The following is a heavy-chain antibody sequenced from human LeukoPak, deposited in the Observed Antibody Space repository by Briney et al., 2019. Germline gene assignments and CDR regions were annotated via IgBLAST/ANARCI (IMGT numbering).Heavy chain of an antibody. D-gene: IGHD3-10*01. J-gene: IGHJ4*02. Sequence: KPGGSLRLSCAVSGLTFSDYYMIWIRQAPGKGLEWVSYISSSSSYTNYADSVTGRFTISRDNAKNSLYLQINSLRAEDTAVYYCARDISTYGSGSSQFDYWGQGTLVTVSS. CDR3: ARDISTYGSGSSQFDY. CDR2: ISSSSSYT. V-gene: IGHV3-11*06. CDR1: GLTFSDYY.